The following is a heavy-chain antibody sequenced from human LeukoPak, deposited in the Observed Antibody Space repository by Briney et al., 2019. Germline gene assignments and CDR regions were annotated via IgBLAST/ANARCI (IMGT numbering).Heavy chain of an antibody. CDR3: ARGIAPEE. CDR2: IYHSGST. J-gene: IGHJ4*02. Sequence: SETLSLTCTVSGYSISSGYYWGWIWQPPGKGLEWIGSIYHSGSTYYNPSLKSRVTISVDTSKNQFSLKLSSVTAADTAVYYCARGIAPEEWGQGTLVTVSS. D-gene: IGHD6-25*01. CDR1: GYSISSGYY. V-gene: IGHV4-38-2*02.